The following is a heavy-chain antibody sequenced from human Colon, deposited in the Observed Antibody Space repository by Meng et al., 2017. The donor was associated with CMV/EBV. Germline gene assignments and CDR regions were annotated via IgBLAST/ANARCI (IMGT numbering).Heavy chain of an antibody. CDR2: MKQDGSEA. V-gene: IGHV3-7*03. J-gene: IGHJ6*02. D-gene: IGHD1-26*01. CDR1: GFTFVNYW. CDR3: AKDVGANFFYGLDV. Sequence: GESLKISCVASGFTFVNYWMTWVRQAPGRGLEWVASMKQDGSEAYYVDSVKGRFTVSRDNAKTALYLQMNSLRSEDTALYYCAKDVGANFFYGLDVWGQGTTVTVSS.